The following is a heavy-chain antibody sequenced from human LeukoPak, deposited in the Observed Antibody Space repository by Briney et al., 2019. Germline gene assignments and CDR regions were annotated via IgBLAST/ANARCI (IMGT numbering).Heavy chain of an antibody. Sequence: PGASVKVSCKASGGTFSSYALSWVRQAPGQELEWMGRIIPILGIANYAQKFQGRVTMTRNTSISTAYMELSSLRSEDTAVYYCARVWAAAGKYLFDYWGQGTLVTVSS. D-gene: IGHD6-13*01. J-gene: IGHJ4*02. V-gene: IGHV1-69*04. CDR3: ARVWAAAGKYLFDY. CDR1: GGTFSSYA. CDR2: IIPILGIA.